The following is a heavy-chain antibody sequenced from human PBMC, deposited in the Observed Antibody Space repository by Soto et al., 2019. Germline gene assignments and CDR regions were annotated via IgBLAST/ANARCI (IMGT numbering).Heavy chain of an antibody. CDR1: GGSITNYY. V-gene: IGHV4-59*01. Sequence: QVQLQESGPGLVKPSETLSLTCSVSGGSITNYYWSWIRQPPGKGLEWIGYIYNSGGTNYNPSLKSRVTMSVDTSKNQFSLKLRSVAAADTAVYYCARGDYITGTTLWDYWGQGTLVTVSS. CDR3: ARGDYITGTTLWDY. CDR2: IYNSGGT. D-gene: IGHD1-7*01. J-gene: IGHJ4*02.